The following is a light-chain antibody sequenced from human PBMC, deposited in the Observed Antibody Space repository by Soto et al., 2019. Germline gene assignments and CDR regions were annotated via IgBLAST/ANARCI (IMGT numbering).Light chain of an antibody. CDR1: GGFDF. CDR3: CSYTGSYSV. V-gene: IGLV2-11*01. J-gene: IGLJ3*02. CDR2: DFT. Sequence: QSALTQPRSVSGSPGQSVAISCTGIGGFDFVSWYQQYPGKAPKLMIYDFTNRPSGVPDRFSASKSGDTASLTISGLQAEDEADYYCCSYTGSYSVFGGGTKVTVL.